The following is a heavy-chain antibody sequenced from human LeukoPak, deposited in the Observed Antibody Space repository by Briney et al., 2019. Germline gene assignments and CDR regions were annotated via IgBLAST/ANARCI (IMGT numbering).Heavy chain of an antibody. CDR1: GGSISNYY. J-gene: IGHJ4*02. V-gene: IGHV4-38-2*02. Sequence: SETLSLTCTVSGGSISNYYWSWIRQPPGKGLEWIGSTYHSGSTYYNPSLKSRVTISLDTSENQFSLKLSSVTAADTAVYYCARDLYSSGWGYFDYWGQGTLVTVSS. D-gene: IGHD6-19*01. CDR2: TYHSGST. CDR3: ARDLYSSGWGYFDY.